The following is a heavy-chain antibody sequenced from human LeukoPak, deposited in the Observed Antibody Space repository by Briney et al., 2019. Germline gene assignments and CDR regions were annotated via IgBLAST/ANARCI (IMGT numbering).Heavy chain of an antibody. D-gene: IGHD2-15*01. Sequence: GGSLRLSCAASGFTFDDYAMHWVRQAPGKGLEWVSLISGDGGDPYYADSVKGRFTISRDNSKNTLYLQMNSLRAEDTAVYYCAKDGYCSGGSCSLAAGNYYYYGMDVWGQGTTVTVSS. J-gene: IGHJ6*02. CDR3: AKDGYCSGGSCSLAAGNYYYYGMDV. CDR2: ISGDGGDP. CDR1: GFTFDDYA. V-gene: IGHV3-43*02.